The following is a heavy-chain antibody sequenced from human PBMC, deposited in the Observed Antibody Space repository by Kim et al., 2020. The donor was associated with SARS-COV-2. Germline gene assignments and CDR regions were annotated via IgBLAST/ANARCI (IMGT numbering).Heavy chain of an antibody. CDR3: ASQSPASDY. Sequence: SKKYYADSVKGRFTISRDNSKNTLYLQMNSLRAEDTAVYYCASQSPASDYWGHGTLVTVSS. CDR2: SKK. V-gene: IGHV3-33*01. J-gene: IGHJ4*01.